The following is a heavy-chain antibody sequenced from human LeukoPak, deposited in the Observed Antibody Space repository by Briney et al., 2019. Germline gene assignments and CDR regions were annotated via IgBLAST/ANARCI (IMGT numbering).Heavy chain of an antibody. CDR1: GFTFSSYA. CDR3: AAAMSRYYYYGMDV. V-gene: IGHV3-30*04. J-gene: IGHJ6*02. Sequence: PGGSLRLSCAASGFTFSSYAMHWVRQAPGKGQEWLSVISYDGSNEHFADSVKGRFTISRDNSKDTLYLQMNSLRAEDTAVYYCAAAMSRYYYYGMDVWGLGTTVTVSS. CDR2: ISYDGSNE. D-gene: IGHD6-25*01.